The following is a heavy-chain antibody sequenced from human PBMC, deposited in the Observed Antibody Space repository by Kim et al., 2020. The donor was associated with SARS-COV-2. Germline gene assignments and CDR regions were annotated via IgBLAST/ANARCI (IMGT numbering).Heavy chain of an antibody. V-gene: IGHV4-34*13. CDR3: ARDAAADPGWFDP. J-gene: IGHJ5*02. Sequence: HPSLMSRVTISVDTSKNQVSRKLSSVTAADTAVYYCARDAAADPGWFDPWGQGTLVTVSS. D-gene: IGHD6-13*01.